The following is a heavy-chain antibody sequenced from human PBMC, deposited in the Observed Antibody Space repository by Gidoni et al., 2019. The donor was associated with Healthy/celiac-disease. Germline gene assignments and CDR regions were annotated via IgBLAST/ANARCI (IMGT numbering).Heavy chain of an antibody. CDR1: GFTFSSYA. CDR3: AKARGAEYFQH. D-gene: IGHD3-10*01. J-gene: IGHJ1*01. V-gene: IGHV3-23*01. Sequence: EVQLLESVGGLVQPGGSLRLSCAASGFTFSSYAMSWVRQAPGKGLEWVSSISGSGGSTYYADSVKGRFTISRDNSKNTLYLQMNSLRAEDTAVYYCAKARGAEYFQHWGQGTLVTVSS. CDR2: ISGSGGST.